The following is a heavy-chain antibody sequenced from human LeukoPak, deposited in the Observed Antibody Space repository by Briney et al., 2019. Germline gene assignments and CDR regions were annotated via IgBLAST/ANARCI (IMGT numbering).Heavy chain of an antibody. D-gene: IGHD5-24*01. CDR2: IKQDGSEK. CDR3: ARVRDVYNSGLDY. CDR1: GFTFSSYW. Sequence: GGSLRLSCAASGFTFSSYWMSWVRQAPGKGLEWVANIKQDGSEKHCVDSVKGRFTISRDNAKNSLYLQMNSLRAEDTAVYYCARVRDVYNSGLDYWGQGTLVTVSS. J-gene: IGHJ4*02. V-gene: IGHV3-7*01.